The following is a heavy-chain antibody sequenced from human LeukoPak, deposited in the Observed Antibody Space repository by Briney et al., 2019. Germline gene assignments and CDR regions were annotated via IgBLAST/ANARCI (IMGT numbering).Heavy chain of an antibody. V-gene: IGHV3-23*01. D-gene: IGHD3-3*02. CDR2: FSGSGGST. Sequence: RGSLRPSCAASGFTFSSHAMSWVSQAPGKGLEWVSAFSGSGGSTYYADYVTGRCTISRDSSKHTMYLQMNSLRAEDTAVYYCAKDLLASSFLYYFDGWGQGTLVTVCS. J-gene: IGHJ4*02. CDR1: GFTFSSHA. CDR3: AKDLLASSFLYYFDG.